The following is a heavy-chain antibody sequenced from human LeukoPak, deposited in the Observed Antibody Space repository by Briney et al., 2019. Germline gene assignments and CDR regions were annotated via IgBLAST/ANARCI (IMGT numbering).Heavy chain of an antibody. Sequence: PSETLSLTCTVSGGSISSYYWSWIRQPPGKGLEWIGYIFYTGSTNYNPSLKSRVTISVHTSKNQFSLKLSSVTAADTAVYYCARSYYTMVYWGQGTLVTVSS. CDR3: ARSYYTMVY. CDR1: GGSISSYY. D-gene: IGHD3-10*01. J-gene: IGHJ4*02. V-gene: IGHV4-59*01. CDR2: IFYTGST.